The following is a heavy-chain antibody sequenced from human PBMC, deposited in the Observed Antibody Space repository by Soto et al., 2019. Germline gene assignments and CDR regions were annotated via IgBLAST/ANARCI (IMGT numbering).Heavy chain of an antibody. CDR3: ARQSEDLTSNLDY. V-gene: IGHV3-21*06. J-gene: IGHJ4*02. CDR2: ISSTTNYI. Sequence: GGSLRLSCAASGFTFTRYSMNWVRQAPGKGLEWVSSISSTTNYIYYGDSMKGRFTISRDNAKNSLYLEMNSLRAEDTAVYYCARQSEDLTSNLDYWGQGTLVPVSS. CDR1: GFTFTRYS. D-gene: IGHD7-27*01.